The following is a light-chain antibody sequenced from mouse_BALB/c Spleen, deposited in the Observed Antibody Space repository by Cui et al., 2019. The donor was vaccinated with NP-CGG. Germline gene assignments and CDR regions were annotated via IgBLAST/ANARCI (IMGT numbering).Light chain of an antibody. V-gene: IGLV1*01. J-gene: IGLJ1*01. Sequence: QAVVTQESALTTSPGETVTLTCRPNTGAVTSSNYANWVQEKPDHLFTGLIGGTNNRVPGVSARFSGSLIGDKAALTITGAQTEDEAIYFCALWYSNHWVFGGGTKLTVL. CDR1: TGAVTSSNY. CDR3: ALWYSNHWV. CDR2: GTN.